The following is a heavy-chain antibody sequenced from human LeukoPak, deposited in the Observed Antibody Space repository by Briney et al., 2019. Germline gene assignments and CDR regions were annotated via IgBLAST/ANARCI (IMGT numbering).Heavy chain of an antibody. Sequence: ASVKVSCKASGYTFTGYYMHWARQAPGQGLEWMGWINPSSGGTNYAQTVQGRVTMTRDTPISTAYMELSRLRSDDTAVYYCAGAPTGYSSGWYDYWGQGTLRTVSS. CDR2: INPSSGGT. J-gene: IGHJ4*02. V-gene: IGHV1-2*02. CDR3: AGAPTGYSSGWYDY. CDR1: GYTFTGYY. D-gene: IGHD6-19*01.